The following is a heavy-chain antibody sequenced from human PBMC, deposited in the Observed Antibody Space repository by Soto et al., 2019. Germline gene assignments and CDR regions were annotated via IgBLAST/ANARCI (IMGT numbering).Heavy chain of an antibody. V-gene: IGHV4-39*01. CDR1: GGSISSSSYY. CDR3: ARSSTDCSGGSCYWGGWFDP. Sequence: SETLSLTCTVSGGSISSSSYYWGWIRQPPGKGLEWIGSIYYSGSTYYNPSLKSRVTISVDTSNNQFSLKLSSVTAADTAVYYCARSSTDCSGGSCYWGGWFDPWGQGTLVTVSS. CDR2: IYYSGST. D-gene: IGHD2-15*01. J-gene: IGHJ5*02.